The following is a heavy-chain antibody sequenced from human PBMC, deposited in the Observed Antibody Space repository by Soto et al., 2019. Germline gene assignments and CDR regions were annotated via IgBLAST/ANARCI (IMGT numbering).Heavy chain of an antibody. V-gene: IGHV1-8*01. J-gene: IGHJ4*02. CDR2: LNPNSGDT. Sequence: QVQLVQSGAEVKKPGASVKVSCKASGYTFSSYDINWVRQATGQGLEWMGWLNPNSGDTGYAQKFQGRVTLTRNTSINTAYIELSSLTSDDTAVYYCATSVGGWYLYWGKGTLVTVSS. CDR3: ATSVGGWYLY. CDR1: GYTFSSYD. D-gene: IGHD6-19*01.